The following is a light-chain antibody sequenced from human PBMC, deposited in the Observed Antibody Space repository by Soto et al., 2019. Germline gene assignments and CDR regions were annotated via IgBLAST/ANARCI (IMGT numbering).Light chain of an antibody. J-gene: IGLJ2*01. Sequence: QSVLTQPPSVSGALGQRVTISCTGSSPNIGEGYDVHWNQQLPGTAPKLLIYGNTNRPSGVPDRFSGSKSGTSASLAITGLQAEDEADYYCQSYDSSLSGSGVFGGGTKLTVL. CDR1: SPNIGEGYD. V-gene: IGLV1-40*01. CDR2: GNT. CDR3: QSYDSSLSGSGV.